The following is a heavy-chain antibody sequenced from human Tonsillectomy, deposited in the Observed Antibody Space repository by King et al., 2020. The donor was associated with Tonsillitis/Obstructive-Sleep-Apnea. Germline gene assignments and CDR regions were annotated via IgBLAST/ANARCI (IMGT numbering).Heavy chain of an antibody. V-gene: IGHV4-34*01. D-gene: IGHD6-6*01. J-gene: IGHJ6*03. CDR2: INHSGST. CDR1: GGSFSDYY. CDR3: ARGGYSSSNHTTAYYYIDV. Sequence: VQLQQWGAGLLKPSEPLSLTCAVYGGSFSDYYWSWIRQPPGKGLEWIGEINHSGSTNYNPSLKSRVTISVDTSKNQFSLKLSSVTAADTAVYYCARGGYSSSNHTTAYYYIDVWAQGPRSPSP.